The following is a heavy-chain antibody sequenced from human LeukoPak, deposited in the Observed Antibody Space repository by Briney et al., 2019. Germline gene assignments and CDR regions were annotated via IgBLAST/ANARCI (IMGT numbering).Heavy chain of an antibody. D-gene: IGHD5-12*01. CDR3: ARGGESGYAH. V-gene: IGHV4-30-2*01. J-gene: IGHJ4*02. CDR2: INHSGST. CDR1: GGSISSGGYF. Sequence: PSQTLSLTCAVSGGSISSGGYFWTWIRQPPGKGLEWTGYINHSGSTKYNPSLQSRVTISVDGSKNQFSLKLSSVTAADTAVYYCARGGESGYAHWGQGTLVTVSS.